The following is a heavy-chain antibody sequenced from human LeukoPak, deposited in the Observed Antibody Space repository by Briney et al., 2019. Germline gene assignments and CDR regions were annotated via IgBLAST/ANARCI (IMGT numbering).Heavy chain of an antibody. J-gene: IGHJ4*02. CDR2: ISCSEGRT. CDR1: VLPLYLCA. Sequence: PGGSLSLSCSVSVLPLYLCATHGVPGAPQGGVEYVSAISCSEGRTFYADSVGGRYTISRHNSKNTLSLKMHSQRAEHTAVFYFVEDSRSSGRGGGVDYWGQGTLIIVSS. CDR3: VEDSRSSGRGGGVDY. D-gene: IGHD3-10*01. V-gene: IGHV3-64D*08.